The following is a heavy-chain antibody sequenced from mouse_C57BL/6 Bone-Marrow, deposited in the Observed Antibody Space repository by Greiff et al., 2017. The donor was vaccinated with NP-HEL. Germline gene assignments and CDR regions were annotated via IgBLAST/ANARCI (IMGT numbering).Heavy chain of an antibody. CDR3: ASPSITTVVGGPVWFAY. CDR1: GYTFTSYW. V-gene: IGHV1-55*01. D-gene: IGHD1-1*01. CDR2: IYPGSGST. J-gene: IGHJ3*01. Sequence: VQLQQPGAELVKPGASVKMSCKASGYTFTSYWITWVKQRPGQGLEWIGDIYPGSGSTNYNEKFKSKATLTVDTSSSTAYMQLSSLTSEDSAIYYCASPSITTVVGGPVWFAYWGQGTLVTVSA.